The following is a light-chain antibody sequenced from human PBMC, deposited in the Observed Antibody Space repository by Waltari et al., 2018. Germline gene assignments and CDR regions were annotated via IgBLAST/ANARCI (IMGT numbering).Light chain of an antibody. Sequence: SSELTQDPAVSVALGQTVRITCQGDSLRSYYATWYQQKPGQAPVLVIFGQNKRPAGIPDRFSGSNSRNTASLTITGAQAEDEADYYCNCRDRSGFRHVFGTGTKVTVL. V-gene: IGLV3-19*01. CDR3: NCRDRSGFRHV. J-gene: IGLJ1*01. CDR2: GQN. CDR1: SLRSYY.